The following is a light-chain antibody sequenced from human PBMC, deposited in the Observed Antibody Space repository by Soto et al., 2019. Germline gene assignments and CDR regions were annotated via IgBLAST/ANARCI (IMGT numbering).Light chain of an antibody. CDR3: QQYYRYPWT. V-gene: IGKV1-5*01. CDR1: QIVSNV. J-gene: IGKJ1*01. Sequence: DIQMTQSPTTLSASVGDRVTITCRASQIVSNVLAWFQQKPGKGPELLIYDVSNLQSGVPSRFSGSRSGTEFTLTISSLQPDDFAVYYCQQYYRYPWTFGQGTQVEIK. CDR2: DVS.